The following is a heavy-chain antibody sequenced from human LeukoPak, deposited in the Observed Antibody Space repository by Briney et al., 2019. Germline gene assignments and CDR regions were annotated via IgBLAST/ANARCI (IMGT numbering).Heavy chain of an antibody. V-gene: IGHV4-30-4*08. J-gene: IGHJ4*02. Sequence: SGPTLVNPTQTLTLTCTFSGFSLTTSGVGVGWIRQPPGKGLEWIGYIYYSGSTYYNPSLKSRVTISVDASRNQFSLKLSSVTAADTAVYYCARVVGYDFWSGYLGWGQGTLVTVSS. CDR2: IYYSGST. D-gene: IGHD3-3*01. CDR1: GFSLTTSGVG. CDR3: ARVVGYDFWSGYLG.